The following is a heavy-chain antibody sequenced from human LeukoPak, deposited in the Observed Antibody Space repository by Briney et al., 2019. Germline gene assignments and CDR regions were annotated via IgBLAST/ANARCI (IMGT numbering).Heavy chain of an antibody. J-gene: IGHJ4*02. D-gene: IGHD5-24*01. Sequence: ASVKVSCKASGYTFTGYYMHWVRQAPGQGLEWMGWINPNSGGTNYAQKFQGWVTMTRDTSISTAYMELSRLRSDDTAVYYCARVSPADSGDGYNFDYWGQGTLVTVSS. CDR1: GYTFTGYY. V-gene: IGHV1-2*04. CDR3: ARVSPADSGDGYNFDY. CDR2: INPNSGGT.